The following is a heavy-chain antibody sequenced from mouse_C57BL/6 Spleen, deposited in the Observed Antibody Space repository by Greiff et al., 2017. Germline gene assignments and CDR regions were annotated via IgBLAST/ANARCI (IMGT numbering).Heavy chain of an antibody. CDR3: ARAGRRDAMDY. Sequence: QVQLQQPGAELVKPGASVKLSCKASGYTFTSYWMQWVKQRPGQGLEWIGEIDPSDSYTNYNQKFKGKATLTVDPSSSTAYMQLSSLTSEDSAVYYCARAGRRDAMDYWGQGTSVTVSS. CDR1: GYTFTSYW. CDR2: IDPSDSYT. J-gene: IGHJ4*01. V-gene: IGHV1-50*01.